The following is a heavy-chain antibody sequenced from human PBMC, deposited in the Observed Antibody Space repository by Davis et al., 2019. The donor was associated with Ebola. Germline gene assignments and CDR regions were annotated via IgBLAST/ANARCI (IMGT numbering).Heavy chain of an antibody. CDR3: ARDSAPFEDYGDYVGH. D-gene: IGHD3-16*01. J-gene: IGHJ4*02. V-gene: IGHV3-74*01. Sequence: GESLKISCAASGFTFSSYWMHWVRQAPGKGLVWVSRINSDGSSTSYADSVKGRFTISRDTSKNTLYLQMNSLRSEDTAVYYCARDSAPFEDYGDYVGHWGRGTLVTVSS. CDR1: GFTFSSYW. CDR2: INSDGSST.